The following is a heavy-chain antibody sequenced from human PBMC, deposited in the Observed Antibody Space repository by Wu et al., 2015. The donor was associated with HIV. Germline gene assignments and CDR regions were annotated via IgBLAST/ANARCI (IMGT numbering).Heavy chain of an antibody. CDR2: IIPIFGTT. J-gene: IGHJ5*02. CDR1: GGTFSNYV. Sequence: QVHLEQSGAEVKKPGSSVKVSYKASGGTFSNYVISWVRQAPGQGLEWMGGIIPIFGTTNYAQKFQGRVTITTEKSSSTSYMELTSLTSNDTAVYYCAREIGSSGYFPWGQGTRVTVSS. D-gene: IGHD3-22*01. V-gene: IGHV1-69*05. CDR3: AREIGSSGYFP.